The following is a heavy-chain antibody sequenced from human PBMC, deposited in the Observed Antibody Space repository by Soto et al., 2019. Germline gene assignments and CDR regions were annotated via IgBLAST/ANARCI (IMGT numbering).Heavy chain of an antibody. CDR3: AKTFGDSYGYLVNWLDP. J-gene: IGHJ5*02. CDR1: GFTFSSYG. Sequence: GGSLRLSCAASGFTFSSYGMHWVRQSPGKGLEWVAVISYDGNDEQYADSVKGRFTISRDNFKNTLYLEMNSLRAEDTAVYYCAKTFGDSYGYLVNWLDPWGQGALVTVSS. D-gene: IGHD3-22*01. V-gene: IGHV3-30*18. CDR2: ISYDGNDE.